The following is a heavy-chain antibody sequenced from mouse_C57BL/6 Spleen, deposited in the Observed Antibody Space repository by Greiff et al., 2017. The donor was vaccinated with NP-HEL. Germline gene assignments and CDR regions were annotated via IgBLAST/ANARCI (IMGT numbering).Heavy chain of an antibody. D-gene: IGHD3-2*02. Sequence: VQLQQPGAELVMPGASVKLSCKASGYTFTSYWMHWVKQRPGQGLEWIGEIDPSDSYTNYNQKFKGKSTLTVDKSSSTAYMQLSSLTSEDSAVYYCAVRGRTAQATWFAYWGQGTLVTVSA. V-gene: IGHV1-69*01. CDR2: IDPSDSYT. J-gene: IGHJ3*01. CDR1: GYTFTSYW. CDR3: AVRGRTAQATWFAY.